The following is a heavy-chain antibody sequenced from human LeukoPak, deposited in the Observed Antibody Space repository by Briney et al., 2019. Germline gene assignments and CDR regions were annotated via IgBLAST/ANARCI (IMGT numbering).Heavy chain of an antibody. V-gene: IGHV4-34*01. CDR1: GGSFSGYY. Sequence: PSETLSLTCAVYGGSFSGYYWSWIRQPPGKGLEWIGEINHSGSTNYNPSLKSRVTISVDTSKNQFSLKLSSVTAADTAVYYCARGRGYRPFDYWGQGTLVTVSS. CDR3: ARGRGYRPFDY. D-gene: IGHD5-12*01. CDR2: INHSGST. J-gene: IGHJ4*02.